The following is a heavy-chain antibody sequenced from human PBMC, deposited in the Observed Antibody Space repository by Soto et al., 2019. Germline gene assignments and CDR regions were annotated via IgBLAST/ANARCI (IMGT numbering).Heavy chain of an antibody. Sequence: QVQLVQSGAEVKKPGASVKVSCKASGYTFTSYGISWVRQAPGQGLEWMGWISAYNGNTNYAQKRQGRVTMTTDTSTSTAYMALRSLRSADTAVCYRATDPSFRSDYWGQGTLVTVSS. CDR2: ISAYNGNT. V-gene: IGHV1-18*01. CDR1: GYTFTSYG. CDR3: ATDPSFRSDY. J-gene: IGHJ4*02.